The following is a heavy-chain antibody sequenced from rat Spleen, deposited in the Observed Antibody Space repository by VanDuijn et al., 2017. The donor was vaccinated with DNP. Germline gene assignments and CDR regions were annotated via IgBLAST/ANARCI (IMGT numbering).Heavy chain of an antibody. D-gene: IGHD1-2*01. CDR3: TRSSSSYTFDY. CDR2: ISSGGST. J-gene: IGHJ2*01. V-gene: IGHV2-6*01. Sequence: GPGLEWIAAISSGGSTYYNSALKSRLSISRDTSKSQVFLKMNSLQTEDTAIYFCTRSSSSYTFDYWGQGVMVTVSS.